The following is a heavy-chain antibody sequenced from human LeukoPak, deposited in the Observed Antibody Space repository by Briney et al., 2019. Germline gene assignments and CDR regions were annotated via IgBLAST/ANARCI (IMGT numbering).Heavy chain of an antibody. CDR3: ASESIYYDSSGYYSR. CDR2: ISSSSSYT. V-gene: IGHV3-11*05. CDR1: VFTLSDYY. D-gene: IGHD3-22*01. J-gene: IGHJ4*02. Sequence: NSGGSLRLSFSADVFTLSDYYMSWIRQAPGKGLEWVSYISSSSSYTNYADSVKGRFTISRDKAKNSLYMQMNNLRRDGTLVLYCASESIYYDSSGYYSRWGQGTLVTVSS.